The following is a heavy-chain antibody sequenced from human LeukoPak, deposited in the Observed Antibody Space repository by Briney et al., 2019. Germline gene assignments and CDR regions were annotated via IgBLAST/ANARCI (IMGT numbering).Heavy chain of an antibody. J-gene: IGHJ3*01. Sequence: GGSLRLSCAASGFTFSAYAMHWVRQAPGKGLEWVAVISYGGSSKYYADSVKGRFTISRDNSKNTLYLQMNSLRAEDTAVYYCARDTGESLAFDFWGQGTMVTVSS. D-gene: IGHD2-21*01. V-gene: IGHV3-30-3*01. CDR1: GFTFSAYA. CDR2: ISYGGSSK. CDR3: ARDTGESLAFDF.